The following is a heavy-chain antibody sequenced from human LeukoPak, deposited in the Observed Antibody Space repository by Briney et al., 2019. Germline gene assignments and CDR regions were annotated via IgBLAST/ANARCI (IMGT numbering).Heavy chain of an antibody. Sequence: GRSLRLSCAASGFTFSSYGMHWVRQAPGKGLEWVAVISYDGSNKYYADSVKGRFTISRDNSKNTLYLQMNSLRAEDTAVYYCARGNVLFDPWGQGTLVTVSS. D-gene: IGHD3-16*01. CDR3: ARGNVLFDP. V-gene: IGHV3-30*03. CDR1: GFTFSSYG. J-gene: IGHJ5*02. CDR2: ISYDGSNK.